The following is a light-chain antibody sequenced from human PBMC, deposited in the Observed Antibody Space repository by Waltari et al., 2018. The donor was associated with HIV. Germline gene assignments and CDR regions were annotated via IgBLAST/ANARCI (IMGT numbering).Light chain of an antibody. CDR3: QSFDRSLSAWV. Sequence: QSVLTQPPSVSGAPGQRVTLPCTGSSSNIGAGYDVHWSQQLPGTAPKLLIYGNNNRPSGVPDRFSGSKSDTSASLAITGLQAEDEADYYCQSFDRSLSAWVFGGGTKLTVL. V-gene: IGLV1-40*01. J-gene: IGLJ2*01. CDR1: SSNIGAGYD. CDR2: GNN.